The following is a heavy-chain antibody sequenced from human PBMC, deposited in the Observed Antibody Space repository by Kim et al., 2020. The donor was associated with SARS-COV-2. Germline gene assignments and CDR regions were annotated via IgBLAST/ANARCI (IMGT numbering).Heavy chain of an antibody. CDR2: IDPSDSYT. D-gene: IGHD3-22*01. CDR1: GYSFTSYW. J-gene: IGHJ4*02. V-gene: IGHV5-10-1*01. Sequence: GESLKISCKGSGYSFTSYWISWVRQMPGKGLEWMGRIDPSDSYTNYSPSFQGHVTISADKSISTAYLQWSSLKASDTAMYYCARHDYYDSSGYLLAHYGYWGQGTLVTVSS. CDR3: ARHDYYDSSGYLLAHYGY.